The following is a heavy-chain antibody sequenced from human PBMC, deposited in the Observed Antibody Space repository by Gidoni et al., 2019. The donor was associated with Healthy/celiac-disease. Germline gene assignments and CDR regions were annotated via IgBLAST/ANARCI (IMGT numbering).Heavy chain of an antibody. D-gene: IGHD3-22*01. V-gene: IGHV3-30*18. Sequence: QVQLVESGGGVVQPGRSLRLSCAASGFTFSSYGMHWVRQAPGKGLEWVAVISYDGSNKYYADSVKGRFTISRDNSKNTLYLQMNSLRAEDTAVYYCAKDRGYDSSGYYDYWGQGTLVTVSS. CDR3: AKDRGYDSSGYYDY. CDR2: ISYDGSNK. J-gene: IGHJ4*02. CDR1: GFTFSSYG.